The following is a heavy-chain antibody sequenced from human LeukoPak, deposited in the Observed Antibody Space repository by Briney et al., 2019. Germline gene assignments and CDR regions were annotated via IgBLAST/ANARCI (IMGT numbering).Heavy chain of an antibody. CDR2: ISGSGGST. D-gene: IGHD6-13*01. Sequence: PGGSLRLSCAASGFTFSSYAMSWVRQAPGKGLEWVSAISGSGGSTYYADSVEGRFTISRDNSKNTLYLQMNSLRAEDTAVYYCATNGHSSSWYTDFDYWGQGTLVTVSS. CDR3: ATNGHSSSWYTDFDY. V-gene: IGHV3-23*01. CDR1: GFTFSSYA. J-gene: IGHJ4*02.